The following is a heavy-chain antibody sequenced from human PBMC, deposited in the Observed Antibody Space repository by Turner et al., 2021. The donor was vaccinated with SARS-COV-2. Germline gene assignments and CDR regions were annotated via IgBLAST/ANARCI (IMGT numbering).Heavy chain of an antibody. CDR3: AKADRVMIVVVITLFDY. J-gene: IGHJ4*02. Sequence: EVQLLESGGGLVQPGGPLRLPCAASGFTFSSYAMSWVRQAPGKGLELVSAISGSGGTKYYADSVKGRFTISRDNSKNTLFLQMNSLRAEDTAVYYCAKADRVMIVVVITLFDYWGQGTLVTVSS. D-gene: IGHD3-22*01. V-gene: IGHV3-23*01. CDR1: GFTFSSYA. CDR2: ISGSGGTK.